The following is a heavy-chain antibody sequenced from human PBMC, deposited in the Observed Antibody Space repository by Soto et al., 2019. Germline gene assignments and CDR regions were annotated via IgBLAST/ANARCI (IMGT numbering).Heavy chain of an antibody. V-gene: IGHV1-3*05. CDR1: GYTFTGYA. J-gene: IGHJ4*02. D-gene: IGHD6-19*01. CDR2: INAGNGNT. Sequence: QVPLVQSGAEEKKPGASVKVSCKASGYTFTGYAMPWVRQAPGQRLEWMGWINAGNGNTKYSQKFQGRVTITRDTSASTSYMERSSLRSEDTAVYYWVRAVAVPADFGYWGQGTL. CDR3: VRAVAVPADFGY.